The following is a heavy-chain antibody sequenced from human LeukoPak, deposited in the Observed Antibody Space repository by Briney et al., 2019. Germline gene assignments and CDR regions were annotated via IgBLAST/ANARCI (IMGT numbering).Heavy chain of an antibody. CDR3: ARVGYSSSWYPGYYFDY. CDR2: ISGSGGST. V-gene: IGHV3-23*01. CDR1: GFTFSSYA. Sequence: GGSLRLSCAASGFTFSSYAMSWVRQAPGKGLEWVSAISGSGGSTYYADSVKGRFTISRDNAKNSLYLQMNSLRAEDTVVYYCARVGYSSSWYPGYYFDYWGQGTLVTVSS. J-gene: IGHJ4*02. D-gene: IGHD6-13*01.